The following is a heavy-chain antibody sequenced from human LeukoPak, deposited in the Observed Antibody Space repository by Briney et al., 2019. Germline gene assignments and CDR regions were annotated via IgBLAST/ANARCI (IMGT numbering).Heavy chain of an antibody. J-gene: IGHJ6*02. CDR2: TYYRSKWYN. V-gene: IGHV6-1*01. CDR1: GDSVSRNSAA. CDR3: ARGMVSYYGMDV. D-gene: IGHD3-10*01. Sequence: SQTLSLTCAIPGDSVSRNSAAWNWIRQSPSRGLEWLGRTYYRSKWYNDYPVSVKSRITINPDTSKNQFSLQLNSVTPEDTAVYYCARGMVSYYGMDVWGQGTTVTVSS.